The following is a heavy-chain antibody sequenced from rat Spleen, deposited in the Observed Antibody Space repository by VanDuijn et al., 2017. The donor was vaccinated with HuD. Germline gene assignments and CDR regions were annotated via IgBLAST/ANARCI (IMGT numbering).Heavy chain of an antibody. CDR1: GFTFSNYG. CDR2: ITNSGGRT. V-gene: IGHV5S13*01. D-gene: IGHD1-9*01. CDR3: ARRHYGYTDYFDY. Sequence: EVQVVESGGGLVQPGRSLKLSCAASGFTFSNYGMAWVRQAPTKGLEWVASITNSGGRTYYRDSVKGRFTISRDNAKSTLSLQMDSLRSEDTATYYCARRHYGYTDYFDYWGQGVMVTVSS. J-gene: IGHJ2*01.